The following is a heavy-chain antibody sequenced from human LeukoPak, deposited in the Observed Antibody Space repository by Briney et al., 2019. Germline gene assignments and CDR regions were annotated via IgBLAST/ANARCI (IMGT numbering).Heavy chain of an antibody. Sequence: PGRSLRLSCAATGFTFTNYAINWVRQAPGKGLEWVSAISGHGTNTYYADSVKGRFTISRDNSKNTLYLQIRTLRAEDTAVYYCAKATAAHLGYAFDIWGEGTMVIVFS. CDR1: GFTFTNYA. CDR3: AKATAAHLGYAFDI. V-gene: IGHV3-23*01. CDR2: ISGHGTNT. D-gene: IGHD7-27*01. J-gene: IGHJ3*02.